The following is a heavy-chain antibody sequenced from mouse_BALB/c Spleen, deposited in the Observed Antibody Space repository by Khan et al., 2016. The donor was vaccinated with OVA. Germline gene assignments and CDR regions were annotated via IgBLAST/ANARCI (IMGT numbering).Heavy chain of an antibody. V-gene: IGHV1-9*01. D-gene: IGHD2-14*01. CDR2: ILPGSGSI. CDR3: ARGVRPDWYFDV. Sequence: QVQLQQSGAELMKPGASVKISCKATGYTFSSYWIEWVKQRPGHGLEWIGEILPGSGSINYNEKFKDKATFTADSSSNTAYMQLSSLTSEDSAVYYCARGVRPDWYFDVWGAGTTVTVSS. J-gene: IGHJ1*01. CDR1: GYTFSSYW.